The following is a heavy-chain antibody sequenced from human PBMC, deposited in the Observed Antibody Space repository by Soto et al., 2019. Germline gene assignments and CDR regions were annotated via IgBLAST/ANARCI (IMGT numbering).Heavy chain of an antibody. D-gene: IGHD1-20*01. J-gene: IGHJ3*02. Sequence: SQTLSLTCAISGDSVSSNSAAWNWIRQSPSRGLEWLGRTYYRSKWYNDYAVSVKSRITINPDTSKNQFSLQLNSVTPEDTAVYDCAKGGSVTGSAPNDAFDIWGQGTMVTVSS. CDR3: AKGGSVTGSAPNDAFDI. CDR2: TYYRSKWYN. V-gene: IGHV6-1*01. CDR1: GDSVSSNSAA.